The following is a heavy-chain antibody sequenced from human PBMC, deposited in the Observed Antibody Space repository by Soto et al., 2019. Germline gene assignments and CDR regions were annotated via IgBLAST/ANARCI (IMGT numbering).Heavy chain of an antibody. CDR2: IYYTGTT. V-gene: IGHV4-59*01. CDR1: GVSISSSY. CDR3: ARGGNRYSNTASGVGGFDF. J-gene: IGHJ4*02. D-gene: IGHD5-12*01. Sequence: TLSLTCTVSGVSISSSYWSWIRQSPGTGLEWIGYIYYTGTTNYNPSLKRRVTISLDTAKNQFSLNVNSLTTADTAVYFCARGGNRYSNTASGVGGFDFWGQGTLVTVSS.